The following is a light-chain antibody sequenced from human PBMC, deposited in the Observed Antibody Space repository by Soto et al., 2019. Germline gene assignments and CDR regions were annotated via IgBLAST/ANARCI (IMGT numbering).Light chain of an antibody. CDR2: VAS. J-gene: IGKJ2*01. CDR1: QSVGTY. CDR3: QQYGSSPPMYT. Sequence: DIQMTQSPSSLSASVGDRVTITCRASQSVGTYVSWYQQKEGKAPKLLINVASTLQSGVASTFSGSGSGTDFTLAISSLQPEDFAVYYCQQYGSSPPMYTFGQGTKLEIK. V-gene: IGKV1-39*01.